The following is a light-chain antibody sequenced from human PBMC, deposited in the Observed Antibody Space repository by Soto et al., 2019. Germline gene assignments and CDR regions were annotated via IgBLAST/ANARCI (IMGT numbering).Light chain of an antibody. CDR1: QGIGSY. J-gene: IGKJ4*01. CDR3: HQLFAHPLT. Sequence: IQLTQSPSSLSAPVGDRVTFTCRASQGIGSYLAWYQQKPGKAPQLLIFAASTLQSGVPSRFSGSGSGTDFTLTISSLQPEDSATYYCHQLFAHPLTFGGGTKVDIK. CDR2: AAS. V-gene: IGKV1-9*01.